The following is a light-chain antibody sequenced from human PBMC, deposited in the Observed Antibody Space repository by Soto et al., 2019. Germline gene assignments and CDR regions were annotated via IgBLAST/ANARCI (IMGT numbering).Light chain of an antibody. J-gene: IGKJ4*01. Sequence: ETVLTQSPGTVSLSPGERATLSCRASQSVYNNYIAWYQQSPGQAPRVLIYGASTRATGTPDRFSGSGSGTDFTFTISRLEPEDSAVYYCQQYGNSVTFGGGTKVDIK. CDR2: GAS. CDR1: QSVYNNY. V-gene: IGKV3-20*01. CDR3: QQYGNSVT.